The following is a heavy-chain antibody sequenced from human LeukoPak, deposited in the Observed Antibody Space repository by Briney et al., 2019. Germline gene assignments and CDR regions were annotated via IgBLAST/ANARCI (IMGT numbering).Heavy chain of an antibody. V-gene: IGHV4-38-2*02. Sequence: SETLSLTCTVSGYSISSGYYWGWIRQPPGKGLEWIGSIYHSGRTFYNPSLKSRVTISVDTSKNQFSLKLTSVTAADTAVYYCARTTMVRGTYYMDVWGKGTTVTISS. CDR3: ARTTMVRGTYYMDV. D-gene: IGHD3-10*01. CDR1: GYSISSGYY. J-gene: IGHJ6*03. CDR2: IYHSGRT.